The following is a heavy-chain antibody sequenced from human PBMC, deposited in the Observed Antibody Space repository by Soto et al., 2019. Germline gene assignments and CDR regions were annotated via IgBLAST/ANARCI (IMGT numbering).Heavy chain of an antibody. Sequence: QVQLVQSGAEVKKPGASVKVSCKASGYTFTSYGISWVRQAPGQGLEWMGCISGDDGNTDYAQNLQGRITMTTDTSQNTAYMGLGDLRFDGTAVYYCWGRTPGSSIGIGDYWGQGALVTVSS. CDR1: GYTFTSYG. D-gene: IGHD1-1*01. CDR2: ISGDDGNT. J-gene: IGHJ4*02. CDR3: WGRTPGSSIGIGDY. V-gene: IGHV1-18*01.